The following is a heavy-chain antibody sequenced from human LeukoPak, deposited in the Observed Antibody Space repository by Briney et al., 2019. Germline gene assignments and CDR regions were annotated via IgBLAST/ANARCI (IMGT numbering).Heavy chain of an antibody. D-gene: IGHD6-19*01. V-gene: IGHV4-4*07. Sequence: SETLSLPCTVSGGSISIYYWTWIRQPAGKGLEWIGRIYASGSTNYNPSLQSRVTMSIDTSSNQFSLNLTSVTAADTAVYYCAREGNGWFEKGDWGQGTLVTVSS. J-gene: IGHJ4*02. CDR3: AREGNGWFEKGD. CDR2: IYASGST. CDR1: GGSISIYY.